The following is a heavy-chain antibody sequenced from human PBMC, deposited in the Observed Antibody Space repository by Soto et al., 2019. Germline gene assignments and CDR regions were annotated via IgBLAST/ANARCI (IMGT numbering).Heavy chain of an antibody. J-gene: IGHJ6*02. CDR2: ISGSGGST. D-gene: IGHD6-19*01. CDR3: AKDRRGYSSGWYLFYYYYGMDV. Sequence: EVQLLESGGGLVQPGGSLRLSCAASGFTFSSYAMSWVRQAPGKGLEWVSAISGSGGSTYYADSVKGRFTISRDNSKNTVYLQMNSLRAEDTAVYYCAKDRRGYSSGWYLFYYYYGMDVWGQGTTVTVSS. V-gene: IGHV3-23*01. CDR1: GFTFSSYA.